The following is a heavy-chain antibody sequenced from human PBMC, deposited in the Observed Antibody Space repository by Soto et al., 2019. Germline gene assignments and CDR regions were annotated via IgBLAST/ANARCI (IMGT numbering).Heavy chain of an antibody. V-gene: IGHV3-30*18. CDR2: ISYDGSNK. J-gene: IGHJ4*02. D-gene: IGHD6-6*01. CDR1: GFTFSSYG. Sequence: GGSLRLSCAASGFTFSSYGMHWVRQAPGKGLEWVAVISYDGSNKYYADSVKGRFTISRDNSKNTLYLQMNSLRAEDTAVYYCAKAPVMSARPPWFHYWGQGTLVTVSS. CDR3: AKAPVMSARPPWFHY.